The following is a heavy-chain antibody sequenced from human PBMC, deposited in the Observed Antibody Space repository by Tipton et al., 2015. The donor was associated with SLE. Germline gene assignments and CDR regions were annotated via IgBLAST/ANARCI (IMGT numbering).Heavy chain of an antibody. D-gene: IGHD5-24*01. CDR1: GDSVSSNSAA. CDR2: TSYRSKWYN. Sequence: PGLVKPSQTLSLTCAISGDSVSSNSAAWNWIRQSPSSGLEWLGRTSYRSKWYNDYAVSVKSRITINPDTSKNQFSLQLNSVTPEDTAVYYCARSRDGYNSNWFDPWGQGTLVTVSS. CDR3: ARSRDGYNSNWFDP. V-gene: IGHV6-1*01. J-gene: IGHJ5*02.